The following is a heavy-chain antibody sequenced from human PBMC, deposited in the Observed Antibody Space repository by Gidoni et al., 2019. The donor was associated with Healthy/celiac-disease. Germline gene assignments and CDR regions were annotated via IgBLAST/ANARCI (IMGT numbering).Heavy chain of an antibody. V-gene: IGHV6-1*01. J-gene: IGHJ4*02. D-gene: IGHD6-6*01. Sequence: LQLQQSGPGLVKPSQTPSLTSAISADSVSSTSAASNWSRQSPSQGLDWLGRTSSRAKWYNDYAGSVKSRITINPDTSKNQFTLQLNSVTPEDTAVYYCARGSGRIAARPSFDYWGQGTLVTVSS. CDR3: ARGSGRIAARPSFDY. CDR2: TSSRAKWYN. CDR1: ADSVSSTSAA.